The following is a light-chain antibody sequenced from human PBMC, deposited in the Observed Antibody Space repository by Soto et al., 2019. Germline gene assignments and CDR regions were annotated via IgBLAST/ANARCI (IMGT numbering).Light chain of an antibody. J-gene: IGKJ1*01. CDR3: QQYNGT. CDR2: GAS. Sequence: EIVMTQSPATLSVSPGERATLSCRASQSVSSNLAWYQQKPGQAPRLLIYGASTRATGIPARFSGSGSGIEFTLTISSLQSEDFAVYYCQQYNGTFGQGTKVDIK. CDR1: QSVSSN. V-gene: IGKV3-15*01.